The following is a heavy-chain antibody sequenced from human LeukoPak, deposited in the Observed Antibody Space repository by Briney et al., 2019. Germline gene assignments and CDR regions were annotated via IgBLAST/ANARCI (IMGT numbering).Heavy chain of an antibody. Sequence: SETLSLTCTVSGGSISSYYWSWIRQPPGKGLEWIGYIYYSGSTNCNPSLKSRVTISADTSKNQVSLKLSSVTAADTAVYYCARHTELGGDFDYWGQGTLVTVSS. D-gene: IGHD1-14*01. CDR1: GGSISSYY. CDR3: ARHTELGGDFDY. J-gene: IGHJ4*02. CDR2: IYYSGST. V-gene: IGHV4-59*08.